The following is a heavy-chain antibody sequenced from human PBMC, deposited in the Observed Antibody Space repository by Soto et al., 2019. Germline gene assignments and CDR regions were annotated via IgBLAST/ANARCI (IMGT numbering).Heavy chain of an antibody. CDR2: ISSSSSYI. D-gene: IGHD3-10*01. V-gene: IGHV3-21*01. J-gene: IGHJ6*02. CDR3: AREGVQHGSGPYYYYGMDV. CDR1: GFTFSSYS. Sequence: EVQLVESGGGLVKPGGSLRLSCAASGFTFSSYSMNWVRQAPGKGLAWVSSISSSSSYIYYADSVKGRCTISRDNAKNSLYLQMNSLRAEDTAVYYCAREGVQHGSGPYYYYGMDVWGQGTTVTVSS.